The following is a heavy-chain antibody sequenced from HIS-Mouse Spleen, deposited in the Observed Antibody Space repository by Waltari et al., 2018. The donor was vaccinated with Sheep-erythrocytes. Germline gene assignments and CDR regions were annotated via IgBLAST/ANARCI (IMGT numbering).Heavy chain of an antibody. J-gene: IGHJ4*02. CDR1: GGSISSYY. Sequence: QVQLQESGPGLVKPSETLSLTCTVSGGSISSYYWSWIRQPPGKGLEWIGYIYYSGSTNYNPSLRSRVTISVDTSQNQFSLKRSSVTAADTAVYYCARLELGQFDYWGQGTLVTVSS. V-gene: IGHV4-59*08. CDR2: IYYSGST. D-gene: IGHD1-26*01. CDR3: ARLELGQFDY.